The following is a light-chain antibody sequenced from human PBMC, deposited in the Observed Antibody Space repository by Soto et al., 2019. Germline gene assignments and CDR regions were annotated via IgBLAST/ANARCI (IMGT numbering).Light chain of an antibody. V-gene: IGKV3-20*01. CDR3: QQYGSSPIT. CDR2: GAS. CDR1: QSVSSSY. J-gene: IGKJ5*01. Sequence: EILLTQSPGTLSLSPGGRATLSCRASQSVSSSYLAWYQQKPGQAPRLLIYGASSRATGIPDRFSGSGSGTDVTLTISRLEPEEFAGYYCQQYGSSPITFGQGTRLEI.